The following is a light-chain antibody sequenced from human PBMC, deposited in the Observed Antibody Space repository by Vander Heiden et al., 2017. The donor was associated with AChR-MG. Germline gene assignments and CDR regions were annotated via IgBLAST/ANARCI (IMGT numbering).Light chain of an antibody. J-gene: IGKJ4*01. CDR3: QQRSNWPLT. CDR1: QSVSSY. V-gene: IGKV3-11*01. Sequence: EIVLTQSLATLSLSPGERATLPCRPSQSVSSYLAWYQQKPGQAPRLLIYDASNRATGIPARFSGSGSGTDFTFTISSLEPEDFAVYYCQQRSNWPLTFGGGTKVEIK. CDR2: DAS.